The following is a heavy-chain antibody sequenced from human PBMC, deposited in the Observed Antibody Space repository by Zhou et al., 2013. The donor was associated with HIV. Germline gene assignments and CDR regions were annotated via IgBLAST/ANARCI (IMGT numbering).Heavy chain of an antibody. CDR1: GGSFRNYA. CDR2: IIPIFGTA. V-gene: IGHV1-69*05. J-gene: IGHJ4*02. CDR3: ASVSRSPM. Sequence: QVQLVQSGAEVKKPGSSVKVSCKASGGSFRNYAITWVRQAPGQGLEWMGGIIPIFGTASYAQTFQGRVTITTDESTYTAYMELSSLRSEDTAIYYCASVSRSPMWGQGTLVTVSS.